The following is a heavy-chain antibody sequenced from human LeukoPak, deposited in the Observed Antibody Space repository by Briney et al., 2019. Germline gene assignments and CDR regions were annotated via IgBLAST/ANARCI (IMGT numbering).Heavy chain of an antibody. CDR3: ARDPVQQLGRGYFDY. Sequence: GGSLRLSCAASGFTFSSYGMHWVRQAPGKGLEWVAVISYDGSNKYYADSVKGRFTISRDNSKNTLYLQMNSLRAEDTAVYYCARDPVQQLGRGYFDYWGQGTLVTVSS. CDR2: ISYDGSNK. CDR1: GFTFSSYG. V-gene: IGHV3-30*03. D-gene: IGHD6-13*01. J-gene: IGHJ4*02.